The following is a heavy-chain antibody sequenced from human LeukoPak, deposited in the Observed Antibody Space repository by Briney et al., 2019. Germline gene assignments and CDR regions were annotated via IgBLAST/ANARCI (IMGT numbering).Heavy chain of an antibody. CDR3: ARGVSGWYVRWFDP. CDR2: IYNSGST. Sequence: SETLSLTCTVSGGSISSYYWSWIRQPPGKGLEWIGYIYNSGSTNYNPSLKSRVAISVDTSKNHFSLKLSSVTAADTAVYYSARGVSGWYVRWFDPWGQGTLVTVSS. D-gene: IGHD6-19*01. V-gene: IGHV4-59*01. J-gene: IGHJ5*02. CDR1: GGSISSYY.